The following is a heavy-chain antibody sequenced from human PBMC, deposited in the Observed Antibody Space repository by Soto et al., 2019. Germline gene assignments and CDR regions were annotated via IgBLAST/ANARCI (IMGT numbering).Heavy chain of an antibody. J-gene: IGHJ4*02. D-gene: IGHD3-10*01. CDR2: ISVDGRRT. CDR1: GFTFSSYA. Sequence: PGGSLRLSCAASGFTFSSYAMTWVRQAPGKGLEWVSGISVDGRRTYYADSVKGRFTISRDNSKNTLYLQMNSLRAEDTAVYYCAKARLWFGELFYFDYWGQGTLVTVSS. CDR3: AKARLWFGELFYFDY. V-gene: IGHV3-23*01.